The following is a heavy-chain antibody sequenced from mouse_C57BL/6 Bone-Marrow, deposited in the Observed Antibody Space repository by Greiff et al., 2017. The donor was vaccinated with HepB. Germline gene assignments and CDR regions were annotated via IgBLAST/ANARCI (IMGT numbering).Heavy chain of an antibody. V-gene: IGHV1-4*01. J-gene: IGHJ4*01. CDR2: INPSSGYT. D-gene: IGHD2-2*01. Sequence: VQLQQSGAELARPGASVKMSCKASGYTFTSYTMHWVNQRPGQGLEWIGYINPSSGYTKYNQKFKDKATLTADKASSTAYMQLSNLTSEDSAVYYCAKWLFYYAMDYWGQGTSVTVSS. CDR1: GYTFTSYT. CDR3: AKWLFYYAMDY.